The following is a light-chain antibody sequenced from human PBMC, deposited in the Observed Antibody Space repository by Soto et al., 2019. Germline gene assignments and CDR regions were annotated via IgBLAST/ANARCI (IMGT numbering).Light chain of an antibody. V-gene: IGLV1-47*01. CDR1: DSNIGSKS. Sequence: QPVLTQPPSASGTPGQRVSITCSGSDSNIGSKSVHWYQQVPGMAPKLLVYKSDQRPSGVPDRFSGSKSVTSASLAISGLRAEDEAEYYCATWDDGLSGVLFGGGTKLTVL. CDR3: ATWDDGLSGVL. J-gene: IGLJ2*01. CDR2: KSD.